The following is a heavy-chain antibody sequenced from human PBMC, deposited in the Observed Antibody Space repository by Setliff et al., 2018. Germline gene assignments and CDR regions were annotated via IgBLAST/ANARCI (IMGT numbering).Heavy chain of an antibody. Sequence: GASVKVSCKASGYTFTSYDINWVRQATGQGLEWMGWMNPNSGNTGYAQKFQGRVTMTRNTSISTAYMELSSLRSEDTAVYYCAREGSGSYSLNYYYYMDVWGKGTTVTVSS. CDR3: AREGSGSYSLNYYYYMDV. D-gene: IGHD1-26*01. CDR2: MNPNSGNT. CDR1: GYTFTSYD. J-gene: IGHJ6*03. V-gene: IGHV1-8*02.